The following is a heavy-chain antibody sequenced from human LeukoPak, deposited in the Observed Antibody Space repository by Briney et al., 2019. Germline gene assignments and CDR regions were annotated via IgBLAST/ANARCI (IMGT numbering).Heavy chain of an antibody. CDR2: IYPSDSDA. CDR1: GYTFVNYW. CDR3: ASHDYGDYGTFKY. J-gene: IGHJ4*02. D-gene: IGHD4-17*01. V-gene: IGHV5-51*01. Sequence: GESLKISCKGSGYTFVNYWIGWVRQMPGKGLEWMGIIYPSDSDARYSPSFRGQVTISADKSISTAYLQWSSLKASDTAMYYCASHDYGDYGTFKYWGQGTLVIVSS.